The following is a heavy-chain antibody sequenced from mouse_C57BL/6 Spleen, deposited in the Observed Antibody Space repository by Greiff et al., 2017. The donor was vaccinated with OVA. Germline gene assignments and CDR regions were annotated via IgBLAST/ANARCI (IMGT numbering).Heavy chain of an antibody. CDR1: GFNIKDYY. Sequence: VQLQQSGAELVRPGASVKLSCTASGFNIKDYYMHWVKQRPEQGLEWIGRIDPEDGDTEYAPKFQGKATMTADTSSNTAYLQLSSLTSEDTAVYYCTRQYYYGTNWYFDVWGTGTTVTVSS. V-gene: IGHV14-1*01. J-gene: IGHJ1*03. CDR2: IDPEDGDT. D-gene: IGHD1-1*01. CDR3: TRQYYYGTNWYFDV.